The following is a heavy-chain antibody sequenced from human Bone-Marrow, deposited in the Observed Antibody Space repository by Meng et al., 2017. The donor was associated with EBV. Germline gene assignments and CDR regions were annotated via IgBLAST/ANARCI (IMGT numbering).Heavy chain of an antibody. J-gene: IGHJ4*02. Sequence: HITLEESCSTVIPPTQTLTLTGTFSGFSLSTSGMGVAWIRQPPGKALEWLALIYWDDETRYSPALKNRLTVTKDSSKNQVVFRMANLDPADTATYYCAHRRSDSGWFGYWGQGTLVTVSS. D-gene: IGHD6-19*01. CDR3: AHRRSDSGWFGY. V-gene: IGHV2-5*02. CDR1: GFSLSTSGMG. CDR2: IYWDDET.